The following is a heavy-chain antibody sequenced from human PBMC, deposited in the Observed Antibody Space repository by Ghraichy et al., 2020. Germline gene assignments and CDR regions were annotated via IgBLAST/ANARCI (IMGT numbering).Heavy chain of an antibody. CDR1: GFNFASYA. Sequence: GESLNISCAASGFNFASYAMSWVRQAPGKGLEWVSTISGSGGNTHYADSVKGRLTISRDNSKNMVYLHMNRLRADDTAVYYCPRDPGYCSTSTCYAEGDWFDPWGQGTLVTVSS. V-gene: IGHV3-23*01. J-gene: IGHJ5*02. CDR3: PRDPGYCSTSTCYAEGDWFDP. D-gene: IGHD2-2*01. CDR2: ISGSGGNT.